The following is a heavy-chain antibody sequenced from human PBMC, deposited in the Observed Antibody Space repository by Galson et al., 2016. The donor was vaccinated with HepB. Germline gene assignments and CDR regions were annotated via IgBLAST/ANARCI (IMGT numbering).Heavy chain of an antibody. V-gene: IGHV3-11*06. D-gene: IGHD6-13*01. CDR1: GFTFSDYY. Sequence: SLRLSCAASGFTFSDYYMNWIRQAPGKGLEWISYITTSSTNTNYADSVKDRFTISRDNAKNSLYLQMNGLRAEDTAVYYCARDAVRIAAAGGKRGFDSWGQGTLVTVSS. CDR2: ITTSSTNT. J-gene: IGHJ4*02. CDR3: ARDAVRIAAAGGKRGFDS.